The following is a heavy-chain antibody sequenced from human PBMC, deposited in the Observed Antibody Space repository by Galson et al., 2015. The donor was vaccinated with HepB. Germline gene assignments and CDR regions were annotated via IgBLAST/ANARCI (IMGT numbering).Heavy chain of an antibody. CDR2: ISWNSGSI. Sequence: SLRLSCAASGFTFDDYAMHWVRQAPGKGLEWVSGISWNSGSIGYADSVKGRFTISRDNAKNSLYLQMNGLRAEDTALYYCARSPLGGIAAADYYYYMDVWGKGPRSPSP. V-gene: IGHV3-9*01. CDR1: GFTFDDYA. CDR3: ARSPLGGIAAADYYYYMDV. J-gene: IGHJ6*03. D-gene: IGHD6-13*01.